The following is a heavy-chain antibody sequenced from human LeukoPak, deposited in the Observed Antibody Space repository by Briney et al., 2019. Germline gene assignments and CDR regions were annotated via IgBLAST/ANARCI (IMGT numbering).Heavy chain of an antibody. J-gene: IGHJ4*02. CDR2: IWDDGSYK. V-gene: IGHV3-33*06. D-gene: IGHD2-15*01. CDR1: GFSFSSYG. Sequence: PGRSLTLSCAASGFSFSSYGMHWVRQAPGRGLEWVAVIWDDGSYKYYADSVKGRFTISRDNSKNTLYLRMNSLRAEDTAVYYCAKPTRGSGGSFLIDYWGQGTLVTVSS. CDR3: AKPTRGSGGSFLIDY.